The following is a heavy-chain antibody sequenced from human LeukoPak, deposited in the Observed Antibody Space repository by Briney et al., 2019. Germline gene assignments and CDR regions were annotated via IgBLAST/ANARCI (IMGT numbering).Heavy chain of an antibody. CDR3: ARQGGSGTYV. CDR2: IHPGDSDI. Sequence: GESLKISCQGSGYSFNNYWIGWMRQMPGNGLEWMGIIHPGDSDIRYSPSFQGLVTISADMSIRTAYLQWSSLKASDTAKYYCARQGGSGTYVWGQGTMVTVSS. D-gene: IGHD3-10*01. CDR1: GYSFNNYW. V-gene: IGHV5-51*01. J-gene: IGHJ3*01.